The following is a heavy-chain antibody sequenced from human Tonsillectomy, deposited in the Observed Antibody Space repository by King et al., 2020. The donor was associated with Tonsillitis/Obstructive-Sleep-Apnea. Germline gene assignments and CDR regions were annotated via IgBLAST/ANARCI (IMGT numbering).Heavy chain of an antibody. J-gene: IGHJ3*02. V-gene: IGHV2-5*02. CDR1: GFSLNTSELS. D-gene: IGHD5-12*01. CDR2: IDWDDEK. CDR3: ARSAFSGYDYFGAFDI. Sequence: TLKESGPTLVKPPQTLTLTCTFSGFSLNTSELSVGWIRQPPGKALEWLALIDWDDEKRYSPSLKSRLTITTGTSKNQVVLTLTNTDPVDTATYYCARSAFSGYDYFGAFDIWGQGAMVTVSS.